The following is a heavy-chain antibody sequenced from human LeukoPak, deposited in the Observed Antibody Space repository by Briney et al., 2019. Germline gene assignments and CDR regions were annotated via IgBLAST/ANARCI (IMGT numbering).Heavy chain of an antibody. V-gene: IGHV4-59*08. CDR1: GGSFSGYY. D-gene: IGHD2-2*01. CDR3: AAQFHGYCSSTSCADDAFDI. J-gene: IGHJ3*02. Sequence: PSETLSLTCAVYGGSFSGYYWSWIRQPPGKGLEWIGYIYYSGSTNYNPSLKSRVTISVDTSKNQFSLKLSSVTAADTAVYYCAAQFHGYCSSTSCADDAFDIWGQGTMVTVSS. CDR2: IYYSGST.